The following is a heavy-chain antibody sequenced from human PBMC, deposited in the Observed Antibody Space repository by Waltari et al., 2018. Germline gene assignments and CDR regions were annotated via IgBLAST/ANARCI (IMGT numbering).Heavy chain of an antibody. V-gene: IGHV4-39*07. CDR1: GVSISSSTYY. Sequence: QVQLQESGPGLVKPSETLSLSCTVSGVSISSSTYYWGWIRQPPGEGLEWIGEINHSGSTNYNPSLKSRVTISVDTSKNQFSLKLSSVTAADTAVYYCARGNLMIVVATHYFDYWGQGTLVTVSS. CDR2: INHSGST. D-gene: IGHD3-22*01. CDR3: ARGNLMIVVATHYFDY. J-gene: IGHJ4*02.